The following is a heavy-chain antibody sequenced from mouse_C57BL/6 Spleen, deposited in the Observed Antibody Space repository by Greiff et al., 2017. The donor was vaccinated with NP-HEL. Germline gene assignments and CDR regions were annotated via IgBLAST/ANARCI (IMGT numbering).Heavy chain of an antibody. CDR2: ISYDGSN. Sequence: VQLQQSGPGLVKPSQSLSLTCSVTGYSITSGYYWNWIRQFPGNKLEWMGYISYDGSNNYNPSLKNRISITRDTSKNQFFLKLNSVTTEDTATYYCAREESNWYFDVWGTGTTVTVSS. V-gene: IGHV3-6*01. J-gene: IGHJ1*03. CDR1: GYSITSGYY. CDR3: AREESNWYFDV. D-gene: IGHD5-1*01.